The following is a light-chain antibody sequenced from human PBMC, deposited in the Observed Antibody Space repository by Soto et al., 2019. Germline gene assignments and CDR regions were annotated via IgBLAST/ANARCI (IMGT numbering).Light chain of an antibody. J-gene: IGLJ2*01. CDR1: SSNIENNP. CDR3: GTWDTSLRAGV. CDR2: DDN. V-gene: IGLV1-51*01. Sequence: QSVLTQPPSVSAAPGQKVIISCSGSSSNIENNPISWYQQFPGTVPKLLIHDDNKRPSGIPDRFSGSKSGTSATLGITGLQTGDEADYYCGTWDTSLRAGVFGRGTKLTVL.